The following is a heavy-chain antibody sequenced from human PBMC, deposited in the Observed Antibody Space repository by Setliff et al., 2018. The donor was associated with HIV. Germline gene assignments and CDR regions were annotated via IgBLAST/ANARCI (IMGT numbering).Heavy chain of an antibody. D-gene: IGHD3-22*01. J-gene: IGHJ2*01. CDR1: GGSISSYY. V-gene: IGHV4-59*08. CDR3: ARHQGKYYDSSGYSGWFFDL. CDR2: IYYSGST. Sequence: SETLSLTCTVSGGSISSYYWSWIRQPPGKGLEWIGTIYYSGSTYYNPSLKSRVTISIDTSKNQFSLKLSSVTAADTAVYYCARHQGKYYDSSGYSGWFFDLWGRGTLVTVSS.